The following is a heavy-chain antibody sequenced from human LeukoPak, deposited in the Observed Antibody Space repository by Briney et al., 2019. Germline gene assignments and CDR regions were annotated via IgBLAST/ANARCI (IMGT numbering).Heavy chain of an antibody. CDR2: IIPIFGTA. D-gene: IGHD4-17*01. CDR3: ARGVMDYGISDAFDI. Sequence: ASVKVSCKASGGTFSSYAISWVRQAPGQGLEWMGGIIPIFGTANYAQKFQGRVTITADKSTSTAYMELSSLRSEDTAVYYCARGVMDYGISDAFDIWGQGTMVTVSS. J-gene: IGHJ3*02. V-gene: IGHV1-69*06. CDR1: GGTFSSYA.